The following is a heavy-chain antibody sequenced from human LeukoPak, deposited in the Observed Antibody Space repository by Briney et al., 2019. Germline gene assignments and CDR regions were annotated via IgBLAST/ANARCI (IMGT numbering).Heavy chain of an antibody. D-gene: IGHD5-18*01. CDR2: ISYDGTKT. J-gene: IGHJ4*02. CDR3: AKDGTLSYGYLSADLNFDY. CDR1: GFIFSTYG. V-gene: IGHV3-30*18. Sequence: PGGSLRLSCAASGFIFSTYGMHWVRQAPGKGLEWVGVISYDGTKTYYADSVKGRITISRHNSKHTLYLQMNNLKTEDTAVYYCAKDGTLSYGYLSADLNFDYWGLGTLVTVSS.